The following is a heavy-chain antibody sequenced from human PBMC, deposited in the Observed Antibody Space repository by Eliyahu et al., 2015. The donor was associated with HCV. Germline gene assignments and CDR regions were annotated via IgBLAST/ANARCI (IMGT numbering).Heavy chain of an antibody. J-gene: IGHJ4*02. CDR3: ARDRRVTDRFCFDY. V-gene: IGHV3-23*01. Sequence: EVQLLESGGGLVQPGGSLRLSCAASGFXFSSYAMXWVRQAPGKGLEWVSXISDSGSITFYADSVKGRLTISRDNSQNTLYLQMNSLRAEDTAIYYCARDRRVTDRFCFDYWGRGALVTVSS. D-gene: IGHD2-21*02. CDR2: ISDSGSIT. CDR1: GFXFSSYA.